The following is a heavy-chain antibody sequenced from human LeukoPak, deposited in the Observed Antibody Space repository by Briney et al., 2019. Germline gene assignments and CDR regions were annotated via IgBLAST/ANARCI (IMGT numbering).Heavy chain of an antibody. CDR3: ARYYLGYCSGGSCYSFDY. V-gene: IGHV4-39*01. CDR1: GGSISSSSYY. D-gene: IGHD2-15*01. Sequence: PSETLSLTCTVSGGSISSSSYYWGWIRQPPGKGLEWIGSIYYSGSTYYNPSLKSRVTISVDTSKNQFSLKLSSVTAADKAVYYCARYYLGYCSGGSCYSFDYWGQGTLVTVSS. J-gene: IGHJ4*02. CDR2: IYYSGST.